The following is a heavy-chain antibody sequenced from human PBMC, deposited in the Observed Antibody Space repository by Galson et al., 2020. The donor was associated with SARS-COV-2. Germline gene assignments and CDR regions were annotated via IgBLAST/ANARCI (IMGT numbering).Heavy chain of an antibody. J-gene: IGHJ6*02. CDR2: ISGSGGVT. Sequence: GGSLRLSCTASGFSFSSNAMSWVRQAPGKGLEWVSAISGSGGVTYYADSVKGRFTISRDNSKNTLYMQMNSLRAEDTAVYYCASCGLVRGVDYYYHGMDVWGQGTTVTVSS. CDR3: ASCGLVRGVDYYYHGMDV. CDR1: GFSFSSNA. V-gene: IGHV3-23*01. D-gene: IGHD3-10*01.